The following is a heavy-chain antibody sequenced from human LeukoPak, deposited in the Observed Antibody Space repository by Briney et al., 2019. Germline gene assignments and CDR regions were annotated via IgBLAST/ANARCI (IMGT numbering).Heavy chain of an antibody. J-gene: IGHJ4*02. Sequence: GGSLRLSCAASGFTVSNNYMSWVRQAPGKGLEWVSVIYSGGSTYCADSVKGRFTISRDNSKNTLYLQMNSLRAEDTAVYYCAREYTTKPDYWGQGTLVTVSS. CDR3: AREYTTKPDY. CDR2: IYSGGST. D-gene: IGHD6-6*01. V-gene: IGHV3-66*02. CDR1: GFTVSNNY.